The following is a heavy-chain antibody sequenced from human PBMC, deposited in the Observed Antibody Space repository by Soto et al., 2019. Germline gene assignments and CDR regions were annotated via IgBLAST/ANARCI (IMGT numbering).Heavy chain of an antibody. Sequence: QVQLVQSGAEVKKPGASVKVSCKASGYTFTTYAMHWVRQAPGQTLEWMGWINAGNGNPKYSQKFQGRVTITRDTSASTAYMELSSLSSEDTAVYYCARVLLGSGTYYNTFDYCGQGTLVTVSS. J-gene: IGHJ4*02. CDR3: ARVLLGSGTYYNTFDY. V-gene: IGHV1-3*01. D-gene: IGHD3-10*01. CDR1: GYTFTTYA. CDR2: INAGNGNP.